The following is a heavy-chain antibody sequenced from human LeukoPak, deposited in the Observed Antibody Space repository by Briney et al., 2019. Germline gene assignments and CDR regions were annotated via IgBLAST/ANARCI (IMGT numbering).Heavy chain of an antibody. V-gene: IGHV4-59*08. CDR3: ARHGRGYFDY. Sequence: PSETLSLTCTVSGGSISRYYWSWIRQPPGKGLEWIGYIYYSGSTNYNPSLKSRVTISVDTSKNQFSLKLSSVTAADTAVYYCARHGRGYFDYWGQGTLVTVSS. CDR1: GGSISRYY. D-gene: IGHD3-10*01. CDR2: IYYSGST. J-gene: IGHJ4*02.